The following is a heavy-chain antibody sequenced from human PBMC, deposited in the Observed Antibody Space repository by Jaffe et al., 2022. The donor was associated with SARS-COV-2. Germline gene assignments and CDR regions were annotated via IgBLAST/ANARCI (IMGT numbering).Heavy chain of an antibody. Sequence: EVQLVESGGGLVQPGRSLRLSCAASGFTFDDYAMHWVRQAPGKGLEWVSGISWNSGSIGYADSVKGRFTISRDNAKNSLYLQMNSLRAEDTALYYCAKERDEGYFDYWGQGTLVTVSS. CDR1: GFTFDDYA. V-gene: IGHV3-9*01. J-gene: IGHJ4*02. CDR2: ISWNSGSI. CDR3: AKERDEGYFDY.